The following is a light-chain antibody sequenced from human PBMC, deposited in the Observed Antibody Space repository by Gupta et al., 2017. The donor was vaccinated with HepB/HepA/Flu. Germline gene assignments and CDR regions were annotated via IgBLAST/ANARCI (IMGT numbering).Light chain of an antibody. V-gene: IGLV3-1*01. Sequence: SYELTQPPSVSVSPGQTASITCSGDKLGDKYACWYQQKPGQSPVLVIYQHSKRPSGIPERFSGSNSRNTATLTISGTQAKDEADYYCQAWNSSTVVFGGGTKLTVL. J-gene: IGLJ2*01. CDR2: QHS. CDR3: QAWNSSTVV. CDR1: KLGDKY.